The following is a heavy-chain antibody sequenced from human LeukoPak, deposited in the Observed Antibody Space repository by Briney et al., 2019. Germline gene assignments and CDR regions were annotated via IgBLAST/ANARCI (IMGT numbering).Heavy chain of an antibody. CDR3: ACDYSRGLLKVRGRNYNFFAP. Sequence: ASVKVSCKASGVTFIDDYMHWVRQAPGQGLEWLGWINPNSGGTNYAQKFQGRVTMTRDTSISTAYMELSSLRSDDTAVYYCACDYSRGLLKVRGRNYNFFAPWGQGTRVIVSS. J-gene: IGHJ5*02. CDR1: GVTFIDDY. D-gene: IGHD3-10*01. CDR2: INPNSGGT. V-gene: IGHV1-2*02.